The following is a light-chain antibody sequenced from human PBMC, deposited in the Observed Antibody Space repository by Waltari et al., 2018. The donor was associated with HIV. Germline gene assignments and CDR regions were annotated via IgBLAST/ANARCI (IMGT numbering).Light chain of an antibody. Sequence: SSELAQDPAVSVALGQTVRITCQGDSVRSYYSSWYQQKPGQAPVLVIYGENNRPSGIPDRFSGSRSGNTASLTIAGAQAEDEADYYSNSRDDSGHWFFGGGTKVTVL. CDR2: GEN. V-gene: IGLV3-19*01. CDR1: SVRSYY. CDR3: NSRDDSGHWF. J-gene: IGLJ3*02.